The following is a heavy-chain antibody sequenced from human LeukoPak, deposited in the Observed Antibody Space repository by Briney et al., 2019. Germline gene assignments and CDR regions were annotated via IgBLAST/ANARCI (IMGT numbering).Heavy chain of an antibody. J-gene: IGHJ3*02. D-gene: IGHD5-12*01. CDR3: ARPHHSGYDSAFDI. CDR2: IYPGDSDT. Sequence: GESLKISCQGSGYSFSSYWIGRARQMPGKGLEWMGIIYPGDSDTRYSPSFQGQVTISADKSISTAYLQWSSLKASDTAMYYCARPHHSGYDSAFDIWGQGTMVTVSS. CDR1: GYSFSSYW. V-gene: IGHV5-51*01.